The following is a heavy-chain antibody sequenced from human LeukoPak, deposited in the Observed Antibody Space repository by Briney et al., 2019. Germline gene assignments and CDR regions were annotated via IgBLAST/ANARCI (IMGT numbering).Heavy chain of an antibody. D-gene: IGHD3-22*01. Sequence: PSETLSLTCAVSGDSINSESFFWGWLRQPPGKGLEWIGSIYYSGTTYYNPSLKSRVSVSVDTSNNQFSLRLRSVTAADTAVYFCAAASVHYFDSSGYYFYFEFWRQGTLVPVSS. CDR1: GDSINSESFF. V-gene: IGHV4-39*01. J-gene: IGHJ4*02. CDR3: AAASVHYFDSSGYYFYFEF. CDR2: IYYSGTT.